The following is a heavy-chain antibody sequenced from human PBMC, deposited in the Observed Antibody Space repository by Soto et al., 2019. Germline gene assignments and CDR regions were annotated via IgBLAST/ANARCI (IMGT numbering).Heavy chain of an antibody. V-gene: IGHV1-18*01. Sequence: QVQLLQTRDGVKKPGASVKVSCKSSGYTFTSYGLSLVRQAPGQGLEWMGWISAYNRNTNYAQKLQGRVTMTTDTSTSKAYMELRSLRSDDTAVYYCARVIAAAADFDYWGQGTLVTVSS. D-gene: IGHD6-13*01. CDR1: GYTFTSYG. J-gene: IGHJ4*02. CDR2: ISAYNRNT. CDR3: ARVIAAAADFDY.